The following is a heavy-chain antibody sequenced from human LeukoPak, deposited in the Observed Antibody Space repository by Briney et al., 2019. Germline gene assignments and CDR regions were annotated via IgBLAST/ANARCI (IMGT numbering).Heavy chain of an antibody. J-gene: IGHJ4*02. CDR3: AKGQELDDGVFDS. D-gene: IGHD1-1*01. CDR2: ISSSGSYI. V-gene: IGHV3-21*01. Sequence: GGSLRLSCAASGFTFTSYTMNWVRQALGKGLEWVSDISSSGSYIDYADSVKGRFTISRDNAKNSLFLQMNSLRAEDTAVYYCAKGQELDDGVFDSWGQGTLVTVSS. CDR1: GFTFTSYT.